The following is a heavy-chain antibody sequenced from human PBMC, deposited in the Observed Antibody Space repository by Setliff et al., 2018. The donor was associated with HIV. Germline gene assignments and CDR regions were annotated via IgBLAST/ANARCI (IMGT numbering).Heavy chain of an antibody. V-gene: IGHV1-18*01. D-gene: IGHD3-22*01. J-gene: IGHJ6*02. CDR2: ISAYNGNT. CDR3: AREIGDYYDSSGYYPPTDYYYGMDV. Sequence: ASVKVSCKASGYTFTSYDISWVRQAPGQGLEWMGWISAYNGNTNYAQKLQGRVTMTTDTSTSTAYMELRSLRSDDTAVYYCAREIGDYYDSSGYYPPTDYYYGMDVWGQETTVTVSS. CDR1: GYTFTSYD.